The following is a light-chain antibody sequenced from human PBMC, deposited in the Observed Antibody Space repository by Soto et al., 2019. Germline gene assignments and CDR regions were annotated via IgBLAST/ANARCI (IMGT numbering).Light chain of an antibody. V-gene: IGKV1-33*01. Sequence: DIQMTQSPSSLSASVGDRVTITCRASQDISNYLNWYQQRPGKAPKLLIYDASNFERGVPSRFSGTRSGTHFTVAITSLQPEDVATYYGQQSDSLPITFGQGTRLEI. CDR3: QQSDSLPIT. CDR1: QDISNY. J-gene: IGKJ5*01. CDR2: DAS.